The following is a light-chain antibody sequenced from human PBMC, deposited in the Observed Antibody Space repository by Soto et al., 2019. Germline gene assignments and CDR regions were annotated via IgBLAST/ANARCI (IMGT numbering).Light chain of an antibody. CDR2: VAS. Sequence: DIQFTQSPSFLSASVGDTVAITCRASQGISSYLAWYQQKPGKAPNLLIYVASTLQSGVPSRFSGSGSGPDFTLTISSLQSEDSATYFCQQLNSYPQTFGQGTRLEIK. CDR3: QQLNSYPQT. J-gene: IGKJ5*01. CDR1: QGISSY. V-gene: IGKV1-9*01.